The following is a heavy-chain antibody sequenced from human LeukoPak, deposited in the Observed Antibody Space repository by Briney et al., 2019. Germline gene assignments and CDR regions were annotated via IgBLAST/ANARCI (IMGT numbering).Heavy chain of an antibody. CDR2: IYYRGST. CDR1: GRSISGHY. D-gene: IGHD5-12*01. V-gene: IGHV4-59*11. CDR3: ARDLISEYSRSHSHFDP. Sequence: SETLSLTRTVSGRSISGHYWSWIRHPPGKCLEWIGYIYYRGSTSYNPSLKSRVTISVETFKNQFSLDLSSVTAADTVVYYCARDLISEYSRSHSHFDPWGQGTLVTVSS. J-gene: IGHJ5*02.